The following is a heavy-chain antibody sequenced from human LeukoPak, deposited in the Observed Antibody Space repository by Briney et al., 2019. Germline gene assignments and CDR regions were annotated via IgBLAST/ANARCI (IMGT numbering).Heavy chain of an antibody. CDR3: ARLNPQYSRFDY. CDR2: IYYSGST. V-gene: IGHV4-59*01. D-gene: IGHD5-18*01. CDR1: GGSIISYY. J-gene: IGHJ4*02. Sequence: SETLSLTCTVSGGSIISYYWSWIRQPPGKGLEWIGYIYYSGSTNYNPSLKSRVTISVDTSKNQFPLKLSSVTAADTAVYYCARLNPQYSRFDYWGQGTLVTVSS.